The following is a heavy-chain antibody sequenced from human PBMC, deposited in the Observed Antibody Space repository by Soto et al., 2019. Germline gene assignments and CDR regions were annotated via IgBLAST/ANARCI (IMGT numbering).Heavy chain of an antibody. J-gene: IGHJ6*02. CDR1: GFTFSSYG. V-gene: IGHV3-33*01. CDR2: VWYDGGNK. CDR3: VIAAGYSRNDYVYFYGMAV. D-gene: IGHD5-12*01. Sequence: QVQLVESGGGVVQPGRSLRLSCAASGFTFSSYGMHWVRQAPGKGLEWVAVVWYDGGNKYYADSVKGRFTISRDNSKNTLYLQMNSLRDEDTAVYYCVIAAGYSRNDYVYFYGMAVWGQWTTVTVSS.